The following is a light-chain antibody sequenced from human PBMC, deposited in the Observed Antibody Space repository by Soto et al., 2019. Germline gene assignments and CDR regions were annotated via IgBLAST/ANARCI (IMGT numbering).Light chain of an antibody. CDR1: QSINSW. J-gene: IGKJ1*01. Sequence: DIQMTQSASTLSASIGDRVTITCRASQSINSWLAWYQQKKGKAPNLLIYKASSLESGVPSRFSASGYGTEFNLTISSLQPDDFATYYCQQYKNYPWTFGQGTKVDIK. V-gene: IGKV1-5*03. CDR2: KAS. CDR3: QQYKNYPWT.